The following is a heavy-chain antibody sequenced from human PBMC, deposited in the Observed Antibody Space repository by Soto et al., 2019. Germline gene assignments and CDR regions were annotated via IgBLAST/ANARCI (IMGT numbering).Heavy chain of an antibody. V-gene: IGHV4-34*01. Sequence: TSETLSLTCAVYGGSFSGYYWSWIRQPPGKGLEWIGEINHSGSTNYNPSLKSRVTISVDTSKNQFSLKLSSVTAADTAVYYCARRESRAAGTNYWGQGTLVTVSS. CDR2: INHSGST. J-gene: IGHJ4*02. CDR1: GGSFSGYY. CDR3: ARRESRAAGTNY. D-gene: IGHD6-13*01.